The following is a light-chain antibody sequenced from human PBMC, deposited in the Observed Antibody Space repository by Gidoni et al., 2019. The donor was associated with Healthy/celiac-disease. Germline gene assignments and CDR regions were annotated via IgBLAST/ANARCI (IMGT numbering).Light chain of an antibody. Sequence: EIVLTQSPGTLYLSPGERATLSCRASQSFSRSYFAWYQQKPGQSPRLLIYCASSSATGIPDRFSGSGSGTVFTLTISRLEPEDFAVYYCQQYCSSLFTFGSWDQSGYQT. J-gene: IGKJ3*01. CDR1: QSFSRSY. CDR2: CAS. V-gene: IGKV3-20*01. CDR3: QQYCSSLFT.